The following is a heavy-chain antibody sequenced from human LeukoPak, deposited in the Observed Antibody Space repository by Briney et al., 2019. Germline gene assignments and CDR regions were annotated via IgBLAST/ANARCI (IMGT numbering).Heavy chain of an antibody. CDR3: ATAFRYYYGSGTSKFDP. J-gene: IGHJ5*02. V-gene: IGHV1-24*01. CDR1: GYTLTELS. Sequence: GASVKVSCKVSGYTLTELSMHCVRQAPGKGPEWMGGFDPEDGETSYAQKIQGRVTMTEDTSTHTANMELSSLGSEDTAVYYCATAFRYYYGSGTSKFDPWGQGTLVTVSS. CDR2: FDPEDGET. D-gene: IGHD3-10*01.